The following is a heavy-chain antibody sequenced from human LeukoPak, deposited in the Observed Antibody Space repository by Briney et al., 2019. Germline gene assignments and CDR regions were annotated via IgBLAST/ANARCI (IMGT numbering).Heavy chain of an antibody. Sequence: ASETLSLTCTVSGGSISSGGYYWSWIRQHPGKGLEWIGYIYCSGTTYYNPSLKSRVTISVDTSKNQFSLKLSSVTAADTAVYYCAREDCRSTKCSSGGWFDPWGQGTLVTVSS. CDR3: AREDCRSTKCSSGGWFDP. D-gene: IGHD2-2*01. V-gene: IGHV4-31*03. CDR1: GGSISSGGYY. CDR2: IYCSGTT. J-gene: IGHJ5*02.